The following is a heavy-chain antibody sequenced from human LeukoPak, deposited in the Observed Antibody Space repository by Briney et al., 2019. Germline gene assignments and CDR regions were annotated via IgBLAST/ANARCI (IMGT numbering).Heavy chain of an antibody. CDR3: ARHSRPYSSGFDF. D-gene: IGHD6-19*01. CDR1: GCSISAFY. V-gene: IGHV4-59*03. J-gene: IGHJ4*02. CDR2: IYFSGTT. Sequence: SETLSLTCTVSGCSISAFYWSWIRQPQGNGLEGIRYIYFSGTTNYNPSLKSRVTITVDTSKNQFSLKLSSVTAADTAVYYCARHSRPYSSGFDFWGQGTLVTVSS.